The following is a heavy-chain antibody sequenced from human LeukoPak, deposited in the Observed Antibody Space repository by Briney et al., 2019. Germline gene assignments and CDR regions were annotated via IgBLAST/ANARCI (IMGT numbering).Heavy chain of an antibody. CDR3: ARGVWHYYESENYYLNWFDP. Sequence: APVTVSCKASGYTFTSYDINWVRQATGQGLEWMGWMNPNSGNTGYAQKFQGRVTMTRNTSISTAYMELSSLRSEDTAVYYCARGVWHYYESENYYLNWFDPWGQGTLVTVSS. CDR1: GYTFTSYD. V-gene: IGHV1-8*01. CDR2: MNPNSGNT. J-gene: IGHJ5*02. D-gene: IGHD3-10*01.